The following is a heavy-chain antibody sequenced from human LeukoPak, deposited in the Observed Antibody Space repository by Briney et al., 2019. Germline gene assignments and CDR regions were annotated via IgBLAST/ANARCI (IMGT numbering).Heavy chain of an antibody. Sequence: ASETLSLTCTVSGGSIWSYYWNWIRQPAGKGLEYIGRIYTGGSTNYNPSLKSRVTMSVDTSKNQFSLKLSSVTAADTAVYYCVGGTYYGGDYWGQGTLVTVSS. V-gene: IGHV4-4*07. J-gene: IGHJ4*02. CDR3: VGGTYYGGDY. CDR2: IYTGGST. D-gene: IGHD1-26*01. CDR1: GGSIWSYY.